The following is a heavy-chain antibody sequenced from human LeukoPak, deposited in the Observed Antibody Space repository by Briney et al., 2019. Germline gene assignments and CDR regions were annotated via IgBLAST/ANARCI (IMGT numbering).Heavy chain of an antibody. Sequence: SETLSLTCAVYGGSFIGYYWSWIRQPPGKGLEWIGEINHSGSTNYNPSLKSRLTISVDTSKNQFSLKLSSVTAADTAVYYCARGSDCGGDCYSRPFDYWGQGTLVTVSS. V-gene: IGHV4-34*01. CDR1: GGSFIGYY. CDR2: INHSGST. D-gene: IGHD2-21*02. CDR3: ARGSDCGGDCYSRPFDY. J-gene: IGHJ4*02.